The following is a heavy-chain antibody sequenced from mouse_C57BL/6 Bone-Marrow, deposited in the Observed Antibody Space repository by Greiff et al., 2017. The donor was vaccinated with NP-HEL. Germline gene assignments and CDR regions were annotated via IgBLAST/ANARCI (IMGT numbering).Heavy chain of an antibody. CDR3: ARHGDDYGSSSYYAMDY. CDR2: FYPGSGSI. V-gene: IGHV1-62-2*01. CDR1: GYTFTEYT. Sequence: QVQLQQSGAELVKPGASVKLSCKASGYTFTEYTIHWVKQRSGQGLEWIGWFYPGSGSIKYNENFKDKATLTADKSSSTVYMELSRLTSEDSAVYFCARHGDDYGSSSYYAMDYWGQGTSVTVSS. J-gene: IGHJ4*01. D-gene: IGHD1-1*01.